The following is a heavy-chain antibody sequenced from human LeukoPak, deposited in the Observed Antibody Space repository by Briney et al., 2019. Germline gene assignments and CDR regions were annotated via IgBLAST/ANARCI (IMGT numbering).Heavy chain of an antibody. D-gene: IGHD2-15*01. CDR3: AKGILGYCSGGSCLNWFDP. CDR1: GFTFSSYA. J-gene: IGHJ5*02. CDR2: ISGSGGST. Sequence: GGSLRLSCAASGFTFSSYAMSWVRQAPGKGLEWVSAISGSGGSTYYADSVKGRFTISRDNSKNTLYLQMNSLRAEDTAVYYCAKGILGYCSGGSCLNWFDPWGRGTLVTVSS. V-gene: IGHV3-23*01.